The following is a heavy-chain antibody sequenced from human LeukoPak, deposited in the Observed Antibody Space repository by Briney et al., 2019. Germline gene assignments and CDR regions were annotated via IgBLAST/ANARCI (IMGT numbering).Heavy chain of an antibody. CDR1: GGSISSSNW. CDR2: INHSGST. V-gene: IGHV4-4*02. Sequence: KPSETLSLTCAVSGGSISSSNWWSWVRQPPGKGLEWIGEINHSGSTNYNPSLKSRVTISVDTSKNQFSLKLSSVTAADTAVYYCARGPRATLRFITGTTKVYYFDYWGQGTLVTVSS. CDR3: ARGPRATLRFITGTTKVYYFDY. D-gene: IGHD1-20*01. J-gene: IGHJ4*02.